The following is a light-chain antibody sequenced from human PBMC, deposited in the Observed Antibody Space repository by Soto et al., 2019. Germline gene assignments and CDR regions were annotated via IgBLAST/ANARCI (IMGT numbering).Light chain of an antibody. Sequence: QSVLTQPASVSGSPGQSITISCPGTSSDVGGYNYVSWYQQHPGKAPKLMIYEVSNRPSGVSIRFSGSKSGNTASLTISGLQAEDEADYYCSSYTSSSTDVFGTGTKVTVL. J-gene: IGLJ1*01. V-gene: IGLV2-14*01. CDR3: SSYTSSSTDV. CDR1: SSDVGGYNY. CDR2: EVS.